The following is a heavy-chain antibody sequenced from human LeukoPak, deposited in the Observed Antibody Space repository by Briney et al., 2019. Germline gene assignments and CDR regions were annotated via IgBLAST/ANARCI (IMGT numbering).Heavy chain of an antibody. V-gene: IGHV4-39*01. J-gene: IGHJ3*02. CDR2: IYYSGST. CDR1: SGSISSSSYY. Sequence: SETLSLTCTVSSGSISSSSYYWGWIRQPPGKGLEWIGSIYYSGSTYYNPSLKSRGTISVDTSKNQFSLKLSSVTAADTAVYYCAREMIVVVIDAFDIWGQGTMVTVSS. CDR3: AREMIVVVIDAFDI. D-gene: IGHD3-22*01.